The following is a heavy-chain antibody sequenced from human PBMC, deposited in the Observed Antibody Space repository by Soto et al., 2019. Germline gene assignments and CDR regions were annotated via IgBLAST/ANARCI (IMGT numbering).Heavy chain of an antibody. D-gene: IGHD2-2*01. V-gene: IGHV1-18*01. Sequence: QVQLVQSGGEVKKPGASVKVYCRASGYTFSNYGISWVRQAPGQGLEWMGWISGYNSDTNYAQKFQGRVTMTTDKFTKTVYMELGGLRSDDTSVYYCARDRCSTTICEADFWGQGTLVTVSS. J-gene: IGHJ4*02. CDR3: ARDRCSTTICEADF. CDR2: ISGYNSDT. CDR1: GYTFSNYG.